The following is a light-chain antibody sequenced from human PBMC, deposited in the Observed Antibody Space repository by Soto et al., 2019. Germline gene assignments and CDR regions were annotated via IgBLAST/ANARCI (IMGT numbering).Light chain of an antibody. V-gene: IGKV1-16*01. CDR3: QQYKSYPIT. Sequence: DIQMTQSPSLVSASVGDRVTIACRASQPINNRLAWFQQKPGKAPKSLIYRASYLQSGVPSRFSGSGSGTDFTLTISSLQPEDFATYYCQQYKSYPITFGQGTRLEIK. CDR1: QPINNR. J-gene: IGKJ5*01. CDR2: RAS.